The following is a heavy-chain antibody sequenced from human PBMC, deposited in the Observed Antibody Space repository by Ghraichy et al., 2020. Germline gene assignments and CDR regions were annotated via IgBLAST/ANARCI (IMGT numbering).Heavy chain of an antibody. D-gene: IGHD2-8*01. J-gene: IGHJ4*02. Sequence: LSLTCAASGFTVSSNYMSWVRQAPGKGLERVSVIYSGGSTYYADSVQGRFTISRDNSKNTVYLQMNSLRAEDTAVYYCARHLTGVSHFFDYWGQGTLVTVSS. CDR2: IYSGGST. V-gene: IGHV3-53*01. CDR1: GFTVSSNY. CDR3: ARHLTGVSHFFDY.